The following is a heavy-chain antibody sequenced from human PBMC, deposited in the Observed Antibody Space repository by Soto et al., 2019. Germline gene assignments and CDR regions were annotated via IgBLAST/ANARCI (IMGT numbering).Heavy chain of an antibody. V-gene: IGHV5-51*01. J-gene: IGHJ6*02. D-gene: IGHD3-10*01. CDR1: GYSFTSYW. Sequence: PGESLKISCKGSGYSFTSYWIGWVRQMPGKGLEWMGIIYPGDSDTRYSPSFQGQVTISADKSISTAYLQWSSLKASDTAMYYCARHDSGSILYYYYYGMDVWGQGTTVTVSS. CDR3: ARHDSGSILYYYYYGMDV. CDR2: IYPGDSDT.